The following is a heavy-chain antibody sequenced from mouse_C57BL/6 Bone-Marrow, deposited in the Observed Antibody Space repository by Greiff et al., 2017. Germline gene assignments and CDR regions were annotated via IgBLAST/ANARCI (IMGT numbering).Heavy chain of an antibody. CDR1: GYAFSSYW. D-gene: IGHD1-1*01. Sequence: QVQLKESGAELVKPGASVKMSCKASGYAFSSYWMNWVKQRPGKGLEWIGQIYPGDGDTNYNGKFKGKATLTADKSSSNAYMQLSSLTSEDSAVYFCASRWSSSFDYWGQGTTLTVSS. V-gene: IGHV1-80*01. CDR2: IYPGDGDT. J-gene: IGHJ2*01. CDR3: ASRWSSSFDY.